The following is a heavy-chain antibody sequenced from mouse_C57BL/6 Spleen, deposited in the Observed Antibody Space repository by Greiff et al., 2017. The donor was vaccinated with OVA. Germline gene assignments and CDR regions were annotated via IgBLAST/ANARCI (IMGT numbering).Heavy chain of an antibody. CDR3: ARKITTVVESWFAY. D-gene: IGHD1-1*01. CDR2: IYPGDGDT. V-gene: IGHV1-80*01. CDR1: GYAFSSYW. Sequence: VQLVESGAELVKPGASVKISCKASGYAFSSYWMNWVKQRPGKGLEWIGQIYPGDGDTNYNGKFKGKATLTADKSSSTAYMQLSSLTSEDSAVYFCARKITTVVESWFAYWGQGTLVTVSA. J-gene: IGHJ3*01.